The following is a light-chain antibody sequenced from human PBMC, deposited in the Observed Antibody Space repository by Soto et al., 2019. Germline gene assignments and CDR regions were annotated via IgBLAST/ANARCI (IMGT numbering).Light chain of an antibody. J-gene: IGLJ2*01. CDR2: EVT. Sequence: QSALTQPPSASGSLGQSVTISCTGSSSDVGTYNYVSWYQQYPGKAPKLMIYEVTKRPSGVPDRFSGSKSGNTASLTVSGLQADDEADYCCSSYAGSNIFVVFGGGTKLTVL. CDR3: SSYAGSNIFVV. V-gene: IGLV2-8*01. CDR1: SSDVGTYNY.